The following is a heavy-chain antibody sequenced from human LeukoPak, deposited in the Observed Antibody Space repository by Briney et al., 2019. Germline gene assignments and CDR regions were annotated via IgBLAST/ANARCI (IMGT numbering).Heavy chain of an antibody. CDR2: ISSSSNYI. Sequence: PGGSLRLSCVASGFAFSSYSMNWVRQAPGKGLEWVSSISSSSNYIYDADSVKGRFIISGDNAKNSLYLQMNSLRAEDTAVYYCARGIPYYYYMDVWGKGTTVTVSS. CDR3: ARGIPYYYYMDV. J-gene: IGHJ6*03. V-gene: IGHV3-21*01. CDR1: GFAFSSYS.